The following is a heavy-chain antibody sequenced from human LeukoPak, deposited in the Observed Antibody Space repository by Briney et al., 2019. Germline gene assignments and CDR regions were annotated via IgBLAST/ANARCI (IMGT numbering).Heavy chain of an antibody. CDR3: ASMVRGVGNWFDP. V-gene: IGHV3-53*01. J-gene: IGHJ5*02. CDR2: IYSGGST. CDR1: GFTVSSNY. D-gene: IGHD3-10*01. Sequence: GGSLRLSCAASGFTVSSNYMSWVRQAPGKGLEWVSVIYSGGSTYYADSVKGRFTISRDNSKNTLYLQMNSLRAEDTAVYYCASMVRGVGNWFDPWGQGTLLTVSS.